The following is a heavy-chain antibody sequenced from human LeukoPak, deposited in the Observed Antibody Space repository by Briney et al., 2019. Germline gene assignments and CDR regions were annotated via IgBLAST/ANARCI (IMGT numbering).Heavy chain of an antibody. CDR2: ISSRSSYT. CDR3: ARDLRTQQLVY. D-gene: IGHD6-13*01. Sequence: GGSLRLSCAASGFTFSDYYMSWIRQAPGKGLEWVSYISSRSSYTKYADSVKGRFTISRDNSKNTLYLQMNSLRAEDTAVYYCARDLRTQQLVYWGQGTLVTVSS. V-gene: IGHV3-11*06. J-gene: IGHJ4*02. CDR1: GFTFSDYY.